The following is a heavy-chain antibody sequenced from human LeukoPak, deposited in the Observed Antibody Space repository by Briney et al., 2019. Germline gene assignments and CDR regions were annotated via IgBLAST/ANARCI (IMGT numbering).Heavy chain of an antibody. J-gene: IGHJ6*03. CDR3: AREVVLYHLPHLAYMDV. CDR1: GFTFSSYS. D-gene: IGHD2-2*01. CDR2: ISSSSRYK. Sequence: GGSLRLSCAASGFTFSSYSMNWVRQAPGKGLEWVSSISSSSRYKYYADSVKGRFTISRDNAKNSLYLQMNSLRAEDTAVYYCAREVVLYHLPHLAYMDVWGKGTTVTVSS. V-gene: IGHV3-21*01.